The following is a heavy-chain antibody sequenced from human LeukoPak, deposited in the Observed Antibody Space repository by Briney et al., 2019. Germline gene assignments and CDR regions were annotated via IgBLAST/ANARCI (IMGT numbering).Heavy chain of an antibody. CDR3: AKSFEKYSSSSIDYYMDV. D-gene: IGHD6-6*01. Sequence: VGSLRPSCAASGFTLSSYAMSWVRQAPGKGLEWVSGIRGSGGSTYYADSVKGRITISRDNSKNTLYLQMNSLRAEDTAVYYCAKSFEKYSSSSIDYYMDVWGKGTTVTVSS. J-gene: IGHJ6*03. CDR1: GFTLSSYA. V-gene: IGHV3-23*01. CDR2: IRGSGGST.